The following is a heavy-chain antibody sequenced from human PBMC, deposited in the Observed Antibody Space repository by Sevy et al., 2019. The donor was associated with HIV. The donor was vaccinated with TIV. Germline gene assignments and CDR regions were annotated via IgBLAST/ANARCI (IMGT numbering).Heavy chain of an antibody. CDR3: ARDHYDSSGFDY. J-gene: IGHJ4*02. CDR1: GGYINSYY. Sequence: SETLSLTCTVSGGYINSYYWSWIRQPPGKGLEWIGYIFYSGSTNYNPSLKSRVTILVDTSKNQFSLKLTSVTAADTAVYYCARDHYDSSGFDYWGQGTLVTVSS. CDR2: IFYSGST. D-gene: IGHD3-22*01. V-gene: IGHV4-59*01.